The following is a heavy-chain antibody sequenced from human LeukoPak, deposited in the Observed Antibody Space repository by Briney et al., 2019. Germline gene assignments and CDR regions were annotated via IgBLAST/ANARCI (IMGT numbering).Heavy chain of an antibody. CDR3: ARGLAYYYDSSAYFLDY. V-gene: IGHV3-30*04. Sequence: GGSLRLSCAASGFTFSSYAMHWVRQAPGKGLEWVAVISSDGSNKYYADSVKGRLTISRDNSKNTLYLQMNSLRAEDTAVYYCARGLAYYYDSSAYFLDYWGQGTLVTVSS. CDR1: GFTFSSYA. D-gene: IGHD3-22*01. CDR2: ISSDGSNK. J-gene: IGHJ4*02.